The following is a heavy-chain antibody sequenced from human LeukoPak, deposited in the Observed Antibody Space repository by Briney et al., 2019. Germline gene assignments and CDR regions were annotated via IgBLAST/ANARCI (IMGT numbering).Heavy chain of an antibody. CDR2: IRYAGSNK. V-gene: IGHV3-30*02. J-gene: IGHJ4*02. CDR3: ARRAGAYSHPYDY. D-gene: IGHD4/OR15-4a*01. CDR1: GFTFSSYG. Sequence: GGSLRLSCAASGFTFSSYGMHWVRQAPGKGLEWVAFIRYAGSNKYYADSVKGRFTISRDNSKNTLYLQMNSLRAEDTAVYYCARRAGAYSHPYDYWGQGTLVTVSS.